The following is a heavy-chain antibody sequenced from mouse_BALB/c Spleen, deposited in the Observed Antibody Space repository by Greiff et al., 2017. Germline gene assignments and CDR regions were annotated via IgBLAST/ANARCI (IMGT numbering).Heavy chain of an antibody. Sequence: VQLKESGPGLVKPSQSLSLTCTVTGYSITSDYAWNWIRQFPGNKLEWMGYISYSGSTSYNPSLKSRISITRDTSKNQFFLQLNSVTTEDTATYYCARAYGLGYWGQGTTLTVSS. CDR1: GYSITSDYA. CDR3: ARAYGLGY. V-gene: IGHV3-2*02. CDR2: ISYSGST. J-gene: IGHJ2*01. D-gene: IGHD1-1*01.